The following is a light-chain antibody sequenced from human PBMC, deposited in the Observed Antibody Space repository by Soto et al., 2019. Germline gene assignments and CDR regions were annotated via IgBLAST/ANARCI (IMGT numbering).Light chain of an antibody. Sequence: EIVMTQSPATLSVSPGETATLSCRASQSVNLNLAWYQQKPGQAPRLLIYCASIRATGIPARFSGSGAGTEFTLTINSLQSEDSAVYYCQQCVSWPPLTFGGGTTVEIK. V-gene: IGKV3-15*01. CDR2: CAS. J-gene: IGKJ4*01. CDR3: QQCVSWPPLT. CDR1: QSVNLN.